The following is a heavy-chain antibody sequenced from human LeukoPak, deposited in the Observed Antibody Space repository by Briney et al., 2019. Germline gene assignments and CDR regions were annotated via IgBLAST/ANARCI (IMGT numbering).Heavy chain of an antibody. J-gene: IGHJ5*02. CDR2: IYYSGST. CDR3: VRGRYSSGWYKEKTWFDP. CDR1: GGSISSYY. D-gene: IGHD6-19*01. V-gene: IGHV4-59*12. Sequence: SETLSLTCTVSGGSISSYYWSWIRQPPGKGLEWIGYIYYSGSTNYNPSLKSRVTISVDTSKNQFSLKLSSVTAADTGVYYCVRGRYSSGWYKEKTWFDPWGQGTLVTVSS.